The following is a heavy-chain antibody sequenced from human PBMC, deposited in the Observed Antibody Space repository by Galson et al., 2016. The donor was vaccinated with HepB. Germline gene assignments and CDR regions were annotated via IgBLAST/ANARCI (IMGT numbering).Heavy chain of an antibody. J-gene: IGHJ4*02. CDR3: ARGGPHNNYFDY. CDR2: IHSGGGA. D-gene: IGHD1-1*01. V-gene: IGHV3-53*01. CDR1: GFTASSNY. Sequence: SLRLSCAASGFTASSNYMNWVRQPPGKGLEWVSFIHSGGGAYYTHSVKGRFTISTDNSKNTLYLRMNSLRAEDTAIYYCARGGPHNNYFDYWGQGTLVTVSS.